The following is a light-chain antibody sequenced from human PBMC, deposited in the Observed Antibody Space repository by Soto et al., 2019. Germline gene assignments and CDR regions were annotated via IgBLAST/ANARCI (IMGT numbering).Light chain of an antibody. CDR3: QQSYSTPPEYT. Sequence: DIQMTQSPSSLSASVGDRVTITCRASQSISSYLNWYQQKPGKAPKLLIYAASSLQSGVPSRFRGSGSGTDFTLTISSLQPEDFATYDCQQSYSTPPEYTFGQGTKLEIK. CDR1: QSISSY. J-gene: IGKJ2*01. V-gene: IGKV1-39*01. CDR2: AAS.